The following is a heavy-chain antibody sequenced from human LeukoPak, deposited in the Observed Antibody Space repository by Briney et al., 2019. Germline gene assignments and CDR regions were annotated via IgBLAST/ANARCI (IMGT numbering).Heavy chain of an antibody. Sequence: GASVKVSCKASGGTFSSYAISWVRQAPGQGLEWMGGIIPIFGTANYAQKFQGRVTITADESTSTAYMELSSLRSEDTAVYYCAGQTTSGYPWFDPWGQGTLVTVSS. CDR3: AGQTTSGYPWFDP. CDR2: IIPIFGTA. J-gene: IGHJ5*02. V-gene: IGHV1-69*13. D-gene: IGHD5-12*01. CDR1: GGTFSSYA.